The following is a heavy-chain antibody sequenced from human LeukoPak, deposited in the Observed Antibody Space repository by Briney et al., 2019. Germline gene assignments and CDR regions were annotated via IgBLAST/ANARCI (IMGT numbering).Heavy chain of an antibody. J-gene: IGHJ3*02. V-gene: IGHV3-33*01. D-gene: IGHD3-22*01. CDR3: AREKGASITMIVGGAFDI. Sequence: PGGSLRLSCAASGFTFSSYGMHWVRQAPGKGLEWVAVIWYDGSNKYYADSVKGRFTISRDNSKNTLYLQMNSLRAEDTAVYYCAREKGASITMIVGGAFDIWGQGTMVTVSS. CDR2: IWYDGSNK. CDR1: GFTFSSYG.